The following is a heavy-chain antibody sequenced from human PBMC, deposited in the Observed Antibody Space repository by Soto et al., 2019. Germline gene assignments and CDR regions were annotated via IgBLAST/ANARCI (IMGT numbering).Heavy chain of an antibody. Sequence: GGSLRLSCAASGFTFSSYAMSWVRQAPGKGLEWVSAISGSGGSTYYADSVKGRFTISRDNSKNTLYLQMNSLRAEDTAVYYCAKVVDDFWSGYYYYYYYYGMDFWGQGTTVTVSS. V-gene: IGHV3-23*01. J-gene: IGHJ6*02. D-gene: IGHD3-3*01. CDR3: AKVVDDFWSGYYYYYYYYGMDF. CDR1: GFTFSSYA. CDR2: ISGSGGST.